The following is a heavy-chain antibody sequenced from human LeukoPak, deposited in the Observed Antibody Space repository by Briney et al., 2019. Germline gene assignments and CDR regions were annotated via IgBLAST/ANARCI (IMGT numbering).Heavy chain of an antibody. Sequence: PGGSLRLSCAASGFTFSSYGMHWVRQAPGKGLEWVAVIWYDGSNKYYADSVKGRFTISRDNSKNTLYLQMNSLRAEDTAVYYCAKSGIVATIPLDYWGQGTLVTVFS. V-gene: IGHV3-33*06. CDR2: IWYDGSNK. J-gene: IGHJ4*02. D-gene: IGHD5-12*01. CDR3: AKSGIVATIPLDY. CDR1: GFTFSSYG.